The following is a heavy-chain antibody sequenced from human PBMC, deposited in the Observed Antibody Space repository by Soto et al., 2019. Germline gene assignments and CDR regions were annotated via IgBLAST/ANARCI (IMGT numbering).Heavy chain of an antibody. CDR2: IYYNGNT. V-gene: IGHV4-30-4*01. CDR1: GGSISSGDYY. CDR3: ARGLFWVYFDY. J-gene: IGHJ4*02. D-gene: IGHD3-16*01. Sequence: QVQLQESGPGLVKPSQTLSLTCTVSGGSISSGDYYWSWIRQPPGKGLEWIGYIYYNGNTYYNPSLESRVNISPDTSKNQFSLKLSSVTAADTAVYYCARGLFWVYFDYWGQGALVTVSS.